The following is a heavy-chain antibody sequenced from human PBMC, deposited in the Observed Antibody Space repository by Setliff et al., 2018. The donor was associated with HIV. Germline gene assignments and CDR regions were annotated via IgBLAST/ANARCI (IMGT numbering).Heavy chain of an antibody. J-gene: IGHJ4*02. Sequence: SETLSLTCSVSGGSVSSTSNYWGWIRQPPGKGLEWIGSIYYSGSTYYNPSLKSRVTISVDTSKNQFSLKLSSVTAADTAVYYCARRVILSYGYYFDYWGQGTLVTVSS. D-gene: IGHD3-16*02. CDR2: IYYSGST. CDR3: ARRVILSYGYYFDY. CDR1: GGSVSSTSNY. V-gene: IGHV4-39*07.